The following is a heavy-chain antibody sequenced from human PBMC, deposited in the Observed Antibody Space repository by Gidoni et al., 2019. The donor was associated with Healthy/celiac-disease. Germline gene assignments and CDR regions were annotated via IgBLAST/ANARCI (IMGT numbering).Heavy chain of an antibody. Sequence: EVQLVESGGGLVTPGGSLRLSCAASAFTFSSYSRDWVRQAPGKGMEGVSSISSSSSYIYYADAGKGRFTISRDNAKNSLYLQMNSLRAEDTAVYYCARVDYDTLDYWGQGTLVTVSS. CDR2: ISSSSSYI. D-gene: IGHD3-16*01. CDR1: AFTFSSYS. V-gene: IGHV3-21*01. CDR3: ARVDYDTLDY. J-gene: IGHJ4*02.